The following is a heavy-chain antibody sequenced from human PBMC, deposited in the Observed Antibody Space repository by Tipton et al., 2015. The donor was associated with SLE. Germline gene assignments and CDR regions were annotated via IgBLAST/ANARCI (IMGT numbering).Heavy chain of an antibody. J-gene: IGHJ5*02. CDR3: AGGGVRPDP. CDR2: IYDSGST. Sequence: TLSLTCTVSGGSISSPNYHWTWIRQHPGQGLEWIGYIYDSGSTYYNPSLESRVTLSVDTSKNQFSLKLSSVTAADTAVYYCAGGGVRPDPWGQGTLVTVSS. D-gene: IGHD2-8*01. V-gene: IGHV4-31*03. CDR1: GGSISSPNYH.